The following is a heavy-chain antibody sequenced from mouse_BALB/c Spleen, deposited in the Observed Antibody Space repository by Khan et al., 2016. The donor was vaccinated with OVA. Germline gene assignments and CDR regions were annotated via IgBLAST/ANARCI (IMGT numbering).Heavy chain of an antibody. V-gene: IGHV1-7*01. D-gene: IGHD1-1*01. CDR3: ARSGYGSLAY. Sequence: VQLQESGAELAKPGASVKMSCTASGYMFTSYWMNWVKQRPGPGLEWIGYINPSSGFTAYSQTFKDTATLTADKSSSTAYMQLSSLTSEDSVVYYCARSGYGSLAYWGQGTLVTVSA. CDR1: GYMFTSYW. CDR2: INPSSGFT. J-gene: IGHJ3*01.